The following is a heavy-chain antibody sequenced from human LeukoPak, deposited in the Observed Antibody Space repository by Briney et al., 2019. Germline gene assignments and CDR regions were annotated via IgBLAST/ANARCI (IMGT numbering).Heavy chain of an antibody. D-gene: IGHD6-13*01. CDR1: GGSISSYY. J-gene: IGHJ4*02. Sequence: SETLSLTCTVSGGSISSYYWSWIRQPAGKGLEWIGRIYTSGSTDYNPSLKSRVTISVDKSKNQFSLKLSSVTAADAAVYYCAYMKGSSWYYFDYWGQGTLVTVSS. V-gene: IGHV4-4*07. CDR2: IYTSGST. CDR3: AYMKGSSWYYFDY.